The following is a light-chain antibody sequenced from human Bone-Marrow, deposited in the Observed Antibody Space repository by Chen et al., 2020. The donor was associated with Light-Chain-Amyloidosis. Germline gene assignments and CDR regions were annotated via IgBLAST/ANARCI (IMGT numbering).Light chain of an antibody. CDR2: RDT. V-gene: IGLV3-25*03. J-gene: IGLJ2*01. CDR3: QSADSSGTYEVI. CDR1: DLPTKY. Sequence: SYELTQPPSVSVSPGHTARITCSGDDLPTKYAYWYQQKPGQAPVLVIHRDTERPSGISDRFSGSSSGTTATLTISGVRAEDEADYHCQSADSSGTYEVIFGGGTKLTVL.